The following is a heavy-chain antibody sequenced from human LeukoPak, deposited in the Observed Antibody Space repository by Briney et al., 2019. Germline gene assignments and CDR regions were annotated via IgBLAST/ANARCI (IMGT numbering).Heavy chain of an antibody. D-gene: IGHD6-19*01. CDR3: ARSSGWYKD. Sequence: SETLSLTCAVSGGSISNSNWWSWVRQPPGKGLEWIGEIYHTGSTNYNPSLKSRVTISIDKSKNQFSLKLNSVTAADTAVYHCARSSGWYKDWGQGTLVTVSS. J-gene: IGHJ4*02. CDR1: GGSISNSNW. CDR2: IYHTGST. V-gene: IGHV4-4*02.